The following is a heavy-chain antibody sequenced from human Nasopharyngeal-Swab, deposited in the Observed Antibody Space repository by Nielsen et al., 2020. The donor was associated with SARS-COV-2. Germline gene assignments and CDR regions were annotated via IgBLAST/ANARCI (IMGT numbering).Heavy chain of an antibody. CDR2: IWYDGSNK. Sequence: GGSLRLSCAASGFTFSSYGTHWVRQAPGKGLEWVAVIWYDGSNKYYADSVKGRFTISRDNSKNTLYLQMNSLRAEDTAVYYCARAIYCSSTSCFGFDYWGQGTLVTVSS. J-gene: IGHJ4*02. D-gene: IGHD2-2*01. CDR3: ARAIYCSSTSCFGFDY. CDR1: GFTFSSYG. V-gene: IGHV3-33*01.